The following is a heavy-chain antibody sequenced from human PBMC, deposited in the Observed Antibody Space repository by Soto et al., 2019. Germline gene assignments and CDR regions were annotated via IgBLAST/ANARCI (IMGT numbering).Heavy chain of an antibody. J-gene: IGHJ4*02. CDR1: GYTFNGYY. CDR2: INPNSGDT. Sequence: QVQLVQSGAEVKKPGASVKVSCKASGYTFNGYYMHWVRQAPGQGLEWMGWINPNSGDTNYAQKFEGWVTMTRDTSISTAYMELTRLTSDDTAMYYCARSGISIVRGVLSDLDYWGQGTLVTVSS. CDR3: ARSGISIVRGVLSDLDY. D-gene: IGHD3-10*01. V-gene: IGHV1-2*04.